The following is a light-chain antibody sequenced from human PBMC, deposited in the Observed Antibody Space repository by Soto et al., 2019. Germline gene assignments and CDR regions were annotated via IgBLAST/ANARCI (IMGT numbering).Light chain of an antibody. J-gene: IGKJ4*01. Sequence: EIVMTQSPATLSVSQGERVTLLCRASQRVSGNLAWYQQKPGQAPRLLFHGASTRATGIPARFSSSGSGTEFTLTISSLQSEDFAVYYCQQYNNWLFTFGGGTRVEIE. V-gene: IGKV3-15*01. CDR2: GAS. CDR1: QRVSGN. CDR3: QQYNNWLFT.